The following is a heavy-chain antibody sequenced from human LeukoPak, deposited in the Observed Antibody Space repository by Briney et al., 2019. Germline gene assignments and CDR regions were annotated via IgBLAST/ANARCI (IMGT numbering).Heavy chain of an antibody. J-gene: IGHJ6*02. CDR3: ARRTIFSYYYGMDV. V-gene: IGHV1-18*01. CDR2: ISAYNGNT. CDR1: GYTFTSYG. Sequence: ASVKVSCKASGYTFTSYGISWVRQAPGQGLEWMGWISAYNGNTNYAQKLQGRVTMTTDTSTSTAYMGLRSLRSDDTAVYYCARRTIFSYYYGMDVWGQGTTVTVSS. D-gene: IGHD3-3*01.